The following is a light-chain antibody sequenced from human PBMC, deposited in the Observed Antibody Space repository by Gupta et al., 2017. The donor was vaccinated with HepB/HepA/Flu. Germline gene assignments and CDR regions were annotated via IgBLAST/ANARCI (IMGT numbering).Light chain of an antibody. Sequence: SALTQPASVSGSPGQSITISCTGTTSDVGAQNFVSWYQHHPGKAPNLIIYDVFNRPAGVANRFSGSKSGNTASLTISGRQAEDAADYHCNAYATTDTYVFGTGTKVTVL. CDR1: TSDVGAQNF. CDR2: DVF. CDR3: NAYATTDTYV. V-gene: IGLV2-14*03. J-gene: IGLJ1*01.